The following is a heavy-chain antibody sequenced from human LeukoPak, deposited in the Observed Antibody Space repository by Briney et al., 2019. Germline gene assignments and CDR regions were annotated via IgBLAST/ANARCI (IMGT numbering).Heavy chain of an antibody. CDR2: IGGSGAST. CDR3: ARPQTYYFGSGSYYDY. J-gene: IGHJ4*02. Sequence: GGSLRLSCAASGFTFSNYWMTWVRQAPGKGLDWVSAIGGSGASTYYADSVKGRFTISRDNSRNTLSLQMNSLRAEDTAVYYCARPQTYYFGSGSYYDYFGQGTLVTVSS. D-gene: IGHD3-10*01. V-gene: IGHV3-23*01. CDR1: GFTFSNYW.